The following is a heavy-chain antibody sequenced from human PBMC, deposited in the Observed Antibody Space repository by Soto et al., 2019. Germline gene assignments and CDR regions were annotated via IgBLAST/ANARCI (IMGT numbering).Heavy chain of an antibody. CDR1: GGSISSYY. D-gene: IGHD3-10*01. V-gene: IGHV4-59*01. CDR2: IYYSGST. Sequence: SETLSLTCTVSGGSISSYYWSWIRQPPGKGLEWIGYIYYSGSTNYNPSLKSRVTISVDTSKNQFSLKLSSVTAADTAVYYCARRAPYGYCFDYWGQGTLVTLSS. CDR3: ARRAPYGYCFDY. J-gene: IGHJ4*02.